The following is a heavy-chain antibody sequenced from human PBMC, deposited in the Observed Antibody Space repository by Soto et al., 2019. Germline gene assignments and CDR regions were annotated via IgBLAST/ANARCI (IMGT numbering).Heavy chain of an antibody. J-gene: IGHJ2*01. CDR3: ARAMYYSDSRGYHWYFDL. Sequence: PSETLSLTCAVSYYSIRSDYYWGWIRQPPGKGLEWIESMNHRGSTYYNPSLKSRVTTSVDMSKNQFSLKLRSVTAADTGVYYCARAMYYSDSRGYHWYFDLWGRGTLVTVSS. CDR2: MNHRGST. D-gene: IGHD3-22*01. CDR1: YYSIRSDYY. V-gene: IGHV4-38-2*01.